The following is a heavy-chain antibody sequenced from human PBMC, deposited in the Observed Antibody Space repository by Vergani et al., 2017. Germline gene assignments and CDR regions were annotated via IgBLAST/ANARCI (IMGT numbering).Heavy chain of an antibody. V-gene: IGHV4-31*03. CDR3: ASGTRGRIAAAGRRGYYYYYMDV. Sequence: QVQLQESGPGLVKPSQTLSLTCTVSGGSISSGGYYWSWIRQHPGKGLEWIGYIYYSGSTYYNPSLKSRVTISVDTSKNQFSLKLSSVTAADTAVYYCASGTRGRIAAAGRRGYYYYYMDVWGKGTTVTVSS. D-gene: IGHD6-13*01. CDR2: IYYSGST. J-gene: IGHJ6*03. CDR1: GGSISSGGYY.